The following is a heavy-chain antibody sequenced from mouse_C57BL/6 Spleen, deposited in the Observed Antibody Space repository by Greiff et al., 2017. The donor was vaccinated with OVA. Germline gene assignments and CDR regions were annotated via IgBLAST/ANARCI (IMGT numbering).Heavy chain of an antibody. CDR1: GYTFTDYY. Sequence: EVQLQQSGPELVKPGALVKISCKASGYTFTDYYMNWVKQSHGKSLEWIGDINPNNGGTSYNQKFKGKATLTVDKSSSTAYMELRSLTSEDSAVYYCARGILRWYFDYWGQGTTLTVSS. CDR3: ARGILRWYFDY. CDR2: INPNNGGT. D-gene: IGHD1-1*01. V-gene: IGHV1-26*01. J-gene: IGHJ2*01.